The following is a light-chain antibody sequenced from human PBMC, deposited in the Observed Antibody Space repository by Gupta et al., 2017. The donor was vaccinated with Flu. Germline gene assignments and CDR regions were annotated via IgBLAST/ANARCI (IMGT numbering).Light chain of an antibody. CDR2: RNN. V-gene: IGLV1-47*01. J-gene: IGLJ2*01. Sequence: QSVLTPPPPASGTPGQRVTISCSGSSSNIGSNYVYWYQQLPGTAPKLLIYRNNQRPSGVPDRFSGSKSGTSASLAISGLRSEDEADYYCAAWDDSLSAVVFGGGTKLTVL. CDR3: AAWDDSLSAVV. CDR1: SSNIGSNY.